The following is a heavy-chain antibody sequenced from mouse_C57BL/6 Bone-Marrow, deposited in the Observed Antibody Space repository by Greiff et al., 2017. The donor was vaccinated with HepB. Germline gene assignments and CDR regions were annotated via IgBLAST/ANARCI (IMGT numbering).Heavy chain of an antibody. CDR1: GYTFTSYW. CDR3: TNSRYVGWFAY. Sequence: QVQLQQPGAELVRPGSSVKLSCKASGYTFTSYWMHWVKQRPIQGLEWIGNIDPSDSETHYNQKFKDKATLTVDKSSSTAYMQLSSLTSEDSAVYYCTNSRYVGWFAYWGQGTLVTVSA. CDR2: IDPSDSET. J-gene: IGHJ3*01. D-gene: IGHD1-1*01. V-gene: IGHV1-52*01.